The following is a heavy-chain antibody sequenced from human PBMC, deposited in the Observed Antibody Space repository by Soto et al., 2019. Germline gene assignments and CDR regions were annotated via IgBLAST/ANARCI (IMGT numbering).Heavy chain of an antibody. CDR3: ARAAAVPRYFDY. CDR1: GGSFSGYY. D-gene: IGHD6-13*01. J-gene: IGHJ4*02. CDR2: INHSGST. V-gene: IGHV4-34*01. Sequence: SETLSLTCAVYGGSFSGYYWSWIRQPPGKGLEWIGEINHSGSTNYNPSLKSRVTISVDTSKNQFSLKLSSVTAADTAVYYCARAAAVPRYFDYWGQGTLVTVSS.